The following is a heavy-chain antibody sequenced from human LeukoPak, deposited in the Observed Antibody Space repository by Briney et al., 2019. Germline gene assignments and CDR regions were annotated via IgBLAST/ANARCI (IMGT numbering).Heavy chain of an antibody. CDR3: AREFGISRAFDI. D-gene: IGHD3-10*01. CDR1: GFTFSDYY. CDR2: ISRGRDDK. V-gene: IGHV3-11*05. J-gene: IGHJ3*02. Sequence: GRSLRLSCAGSGFTFSDYYMAWIRQTPGKGLQRVSYISRGRDDKAYADSVKGRFTISRDNGKNSLYLQMNSLTAEDTAVYYCAREFGISRAFDIWGRGTMVTVSS.